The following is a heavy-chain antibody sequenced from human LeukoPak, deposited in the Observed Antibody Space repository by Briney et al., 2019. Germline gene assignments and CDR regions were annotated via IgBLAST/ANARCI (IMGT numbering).Heavy chain of an antibody. D-gene: IGHD6-19*01. CDR3: ARRVAVAGQEDYFDY. CDR2: IYPGDSDT. Sequence: GESLKIPCKGSGYSFTSYWIGWVRQMPWKGLEWMGIIYPGDSDTRYSPSFQGQVTISADKSITTAYLQWSSLKASDTAMYYCARRVAVAGQEDYFDYWGQGTLVTVSS. V-gene: IGHV5-51*01. J-gene: IGHJ4*02. CDR1: GYSFTSYW.